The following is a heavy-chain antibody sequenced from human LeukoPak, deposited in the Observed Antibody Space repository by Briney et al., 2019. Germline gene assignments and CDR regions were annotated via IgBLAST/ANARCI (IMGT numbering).Heavy chain of an antibody. CDR2: MNPNSGNT. J-gene: IGHJ4*02. D-gene: IGHD3-10*01. V-gene: IGHV1-8*01. CDR1: GYTFTSYD. Sequence: GASVKVSCKASGYTFTSYDINWVRQATGQGLEWMGWMNPNSGNTGYAQKFQGRVTMTRKTSISTAYMELSSLRSEDTAVYYCARVIALYGSGSSSLLYWGQGTLVTVSS. CDR3: ARVIALYGSGSSSLLY.